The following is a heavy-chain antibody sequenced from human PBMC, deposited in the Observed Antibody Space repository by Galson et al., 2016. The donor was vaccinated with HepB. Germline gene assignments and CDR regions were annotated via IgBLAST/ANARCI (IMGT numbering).Heavy chain of an antibody. J-gene: IGHJ5*02. Sequence: SLKLSCAATGFTFRSYWMSWVRQAPGQGLEWVATINQDGSPTYYVDAVKGRFTTARDHATNSLSLQMNSLRAEDTALYYCARRVGRAWFDPWGQGTLVTVSS. CDR1: GFTFRSYW. D-gene: IGHD2-15*01. CDR3: ARRVGRAWFDP. CDR2: INQDGSPT. V-gene: IGHV3-7*03.